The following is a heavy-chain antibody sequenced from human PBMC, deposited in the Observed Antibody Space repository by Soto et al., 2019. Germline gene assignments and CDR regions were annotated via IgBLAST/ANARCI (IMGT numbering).Heavy chain of an antibody. V-gene: IGHV1-69*06. CDR2: TIPVFNTA. CDR3: ARGVYGSGNYYTGPSAFDI. D-gene: IGHD3-10*01. J-gene: IGHJ3*02. CDR1: GGTLSDHG. Sequence: QVQLEQSGAEVKKPGSSVKVSCKASGGTLSDHGVAWLRQAPGQGLEWMGGTIPVFNTAKYAQKFQGRVTVTADKFTNIAYMELSSRRSEDTAFYFCARGVYGSGNYYTGPSAFDIWGQGTMVIVSS.